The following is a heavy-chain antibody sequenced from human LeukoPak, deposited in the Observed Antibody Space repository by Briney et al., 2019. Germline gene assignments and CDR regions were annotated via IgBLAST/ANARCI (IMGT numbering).Heavy chain of an antibody. Sequence: PGGSLRLSCVASELSLGAYAMNWVRQAPGKGLEWVSYISASSSATYYAESVKGRFTISRDNGQNSLYLQMNSLRAGDTAVYYCTRGVGRRGGTFDYWGQGTLVTVSS. CDR3: TRGVGRRGGTFDY. CDR2: ISASSSAT. J-gene: IGHJ4*02. D-gene: IGHD3-10*01. CDR1: ELSLGAYA. V-gene: IGHV3-48*01.